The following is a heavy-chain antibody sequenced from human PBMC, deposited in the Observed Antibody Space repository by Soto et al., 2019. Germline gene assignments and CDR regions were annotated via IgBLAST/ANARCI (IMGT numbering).Heavy chain of an antibody. V-gene: IGHV3-74*01. Sequence: HPGGSLRLSCAASGFTFSSYWMHWVRQAPGKGLVWVSRINSDGSSTSYADSVKGRFTISRDNAKNTLYLQMNSLRAEDTAVYYCARLYSSSSLARHGMDVWGQGTTVTVSS. CDR3: ARLYSSSSLARHGMDV. CDR1: GFTFSSYW. D-gene: IGHD6-6*01. CDR2: INSDGSST. J-gene: IGHJ6*02.